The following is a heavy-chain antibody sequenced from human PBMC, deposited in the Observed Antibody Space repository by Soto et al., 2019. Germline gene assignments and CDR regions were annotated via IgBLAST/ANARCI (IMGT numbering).Heavy chain of an antibody. D-gene: IGHD3-10*01. Sequence: GASGKVSCKASGYPFTSYYMHWVRQPPGQGLEWRGIINPSGGSTSYEQKFQGRVTMTRDTSTSTVYMELSSLRSEDTAVYYCARDDRPGASSYGFDYWGQGTPVTVSS. CDR3: ARDDRPGASSYGFDY. CDR2: INPSGGST. CDR1: GYPFTSYY. V-gene: IGHV1-46*01. J-gene: IGHJ4*02.